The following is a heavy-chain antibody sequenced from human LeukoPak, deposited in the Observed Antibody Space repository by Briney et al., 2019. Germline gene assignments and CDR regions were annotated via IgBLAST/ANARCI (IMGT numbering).Heavy chain of an antibody. V-gene: IGHV1-18*01. D-gene: IGHD6-13*01. CDR1: GYTFRSHG. CDR3: ARKADTNSWYRPAFRLLDV. J-gene: IGHJ4*02. CDR2: ISPYNDET. Sequence: ASVKVSCKASGYTFRSHGIYWVRQAPGQGLEWMGWISPYNDETNYARMFRDRVIMTTETSRTTANMELRGLTSDDTAVYFCARKADTNSWYRPAFRLLDVWGQGTLVTVSS.